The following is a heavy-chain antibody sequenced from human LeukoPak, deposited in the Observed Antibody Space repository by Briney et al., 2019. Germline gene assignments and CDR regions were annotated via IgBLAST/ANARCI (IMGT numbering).Heavy chain of an antibody. J-gene: IGHJ4*02. CDR1: GYTLTELS. V-gene: IGHV1-24*01. Sequence: GASVKVSCKVSGYTLTELSMHWVRQTPGKGLEWMGGFDPEDGETFYAQKFQGRVTMTRDTSTSTVYMELSSLRSEDTAVYYCARASGIQLWHLDYWGQGTLVTVSS. CDR3: ARASGIQLWHLDY. D-gene: IGHD5-18*01. CDR2: FDPEDGET.